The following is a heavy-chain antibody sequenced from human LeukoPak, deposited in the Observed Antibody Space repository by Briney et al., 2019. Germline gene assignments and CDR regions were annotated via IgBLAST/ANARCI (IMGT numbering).Heavy chain of an antibody. D-gene: IGHD3-10*01. CDR1: GFTFSDYY. CDR3: ARDGITMVRGVIGAEYFQH. J-gene: IGHJ1*01. Sequence: PGGSLRLSCVASGFTFSDYYMSWIRQAPGKGLEWISYISSGGGGVIYYADSMKGRFTISRDNAKNSLYLQMNSLTAEDTAVYYCARDGITMVRGVIGAEYFQHWGQGTLVTVSS. V-gene: IGHV3-11*04. CDR2: ISSGGGGVI.